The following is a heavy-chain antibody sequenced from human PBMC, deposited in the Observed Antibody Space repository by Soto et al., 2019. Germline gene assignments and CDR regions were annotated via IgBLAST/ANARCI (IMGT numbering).Heavy chain of an antibody. CDR2: VYRTGST. J-gene: IGHJ4*02. CDR1: GGSISTSNW. Sequence: SETLSLTCAVSGGSISTSNWWSWVRQPPGKGLEWIGEVYRTGSTNYNPSLESRLTISVDESKNQFSLKLTSVTAADTAVYYCARARATIAAAAIFDCWGQGTLVTVPQ. D-gene: IGHD6-13*01. V-gene: IGHV4-4*02. CDR3: ARARATIAAAAIFDC.